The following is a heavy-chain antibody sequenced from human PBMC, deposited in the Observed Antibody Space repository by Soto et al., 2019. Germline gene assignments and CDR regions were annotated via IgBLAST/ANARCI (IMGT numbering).Heavy chain of an antibody. CDR3: AREKCGSGSRWFDP. D-gene: IGHD1-26*01. V-gene: IGHV1-3*05. J-gene: IGHJ5*02. Sequence: QVQVVQSGAEEKKPGASVKVSCKASGYTFTTYSMHWVRQAPGQRLEWMGWINVGNGNTKYSQNFQGRVTITQDTSASTAYMELSSLTSEDTAVYYWAREKCGSGSRWFDPWGQGTPVTVSS. CDR1: GYTFTTYS. CDR2: INVGNGNT.